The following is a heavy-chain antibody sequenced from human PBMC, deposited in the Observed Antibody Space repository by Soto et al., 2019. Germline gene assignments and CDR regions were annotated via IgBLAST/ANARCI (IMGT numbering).Heavy chain of an antibody. D-gene: IGHD3-22*01. V-gene: IGHV1-69*01. CDR1: GGTFSSYA. CDR2: IIPSFGTA. Sequence: QVQLVQSGAEVKKPGSSVKVSCKASGGTFSSYAISWVRQAPGQGLEWMGGIIPSFGTANYAQKFQGRVTITADESTRTAYMELSSLRSEDTAVYYCARVGQSGYYYDSSAFGVVYWFDPCGQGTLVTVSS. J-gene: IGHJ5*02. CDR3: ARVGQSGYYYDSSAFGVVYWFDP.